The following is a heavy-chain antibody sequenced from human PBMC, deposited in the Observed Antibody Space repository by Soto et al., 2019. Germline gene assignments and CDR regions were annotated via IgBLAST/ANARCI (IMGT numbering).Heavy chain of an antibody. J-gene: IGHJ4*02. D-gene: IGHD2-2*02. CDR1: GFIFSNYE. CDR3: TRDPDCTSTSCYTGTFDY. V-gene: IGHV3-48*03. CDR2: ISTSGSTK. Sequence: PGGSLRLSCAASGFIFSNYEMNWVRQAPGKGLDWVSFISTSGSTKYYADSVKGRFIISRDNAKNSLSLQMNSLRAEDTAVYYCTRDPDCTSTSCYTGTFDYWGQGALVTVPQ.